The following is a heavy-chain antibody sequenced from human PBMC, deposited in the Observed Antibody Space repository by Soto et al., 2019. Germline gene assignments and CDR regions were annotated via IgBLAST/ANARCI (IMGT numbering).Heavy chain of an antibody. CDR3: ARDSDFAY. CDR2: IYYTGST. J-gene: IGHJ4*02. V-gene: IGHV4-59*01. D-gene: IGHD1-26*01. CDR1: GGSISSYY. Sequence: SETLSLTCTVSGGSISSYYWSWIRQPPGKGLEWIGYIYYTGSTDYNPSLKSRVTISVDTSKNQFSLKLSSVTAADTAVYYCARDSDFAYWAQGTLVTVSS.